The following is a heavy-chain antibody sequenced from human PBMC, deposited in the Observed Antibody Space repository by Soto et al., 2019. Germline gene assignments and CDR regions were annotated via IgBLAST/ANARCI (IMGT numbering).Heavy chain of an antibody. V-gene: IGHV4-34*12. CDR3: ARSALGGYDRGAYFDY. D-gene: IGHD5-12*01. Sequence: SETLSLTCAVYGGSFSGYYWNWIRQPPGKGLEWIGEIIHSGSTNYNPSLKSRVAISVDTSKNQFSLKLSSVTAADTAVYFCARSALGGYDRGAYFDYWGRGTLVTVSS. CDR2: IIHSGST. J-gene: IGHJ4*02. CDR1: GGSFSGYY.